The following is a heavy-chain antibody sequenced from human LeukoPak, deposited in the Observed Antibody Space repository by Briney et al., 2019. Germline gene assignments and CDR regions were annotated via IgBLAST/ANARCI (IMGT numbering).Heavy chain of an antibody. CDR3: AKYSSGPDAFDI. Sequence: GGSLRLSCAASGFTFSSYAMNWVRQAPGKGLEWVSAISGSGGSTYYADSVKGRFTISRDNSKNTLYLQMNSLRAEDTAVYYCAKYSSGPDAFDIWGQGTMVTVSS. CDR1: GFTFSSYA. D-gene: IGHD6-19*01. V-gene: IGHV3-23*01. J-gene: IGHJ3*02. CDR2: ISGSGGST.